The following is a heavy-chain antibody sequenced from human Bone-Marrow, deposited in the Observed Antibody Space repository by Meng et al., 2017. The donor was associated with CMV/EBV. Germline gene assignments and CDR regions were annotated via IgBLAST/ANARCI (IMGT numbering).Heavy chain of an antibody. CDR3: AKGHPYYYYGMDV. CDR2: ISSSSSYI. CDR1: GFTFSSYS. V-gene: IGHV3-21*01. Sequence: GGSLRLSCAASGFTFSSYSMNWVRQAPGKGLEWVSSISSSSSYIYYADSVKGRFTISRDNAKNSLYLQMNSLRAEDTAVYYCAKGHPYYYYGMDVWGQGTTVTVSS. J-gene: IGHJ6*02.